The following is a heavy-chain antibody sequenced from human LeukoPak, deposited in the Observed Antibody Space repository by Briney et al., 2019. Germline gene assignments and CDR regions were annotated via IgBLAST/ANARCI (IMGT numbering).Heavy chain of an antibody. CDR3: AGTAMVTFFGY. CDR2: VFYSGST. V-gene: IGHV4-59*01. J-gene: IGHJ4*02. CDR1: GGSISTYY. Sequence: SETLSLTCTVSGGSISTYYWTWIRQPPGKGLEWIGYVFYSGSTDYNPSLKSRVTISVDTSKNQFSLKLSSVTAADTAVYYCAGTAMVTFFGYWGQGTLVTVSS. D-gene: IGHD5-18*01.